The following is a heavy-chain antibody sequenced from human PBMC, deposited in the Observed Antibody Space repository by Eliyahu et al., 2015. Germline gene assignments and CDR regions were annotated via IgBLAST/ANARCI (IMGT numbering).Heavy chain of an antibody. J-gene: IGHJ4*02. CDR3: AKDGLKAVAGIDY. V-gene: IGHV3-30*18. D-gene: IGHD6-19*01. CDR2: ISYDGSNK. CDR1: GFPFSSYG. Sequence: QVQLVESGGGVVQPGRSLRLSCAASGFPFSSYGMHWVRQAPGKGLEWVAVISYDGSNKYYADSLKGRFTISRDNSKNTLYLQMNSLRAEDTAVYYCAKDGLKAVAGIDYWGQGTLVTVSS.